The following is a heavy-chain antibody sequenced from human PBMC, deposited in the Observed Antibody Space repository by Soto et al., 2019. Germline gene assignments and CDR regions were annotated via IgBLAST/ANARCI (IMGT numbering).Heavy chain of an antibody. CDR3: AKYVGYFSSTSCYARPFDY. J-gene: IGHJ4*02. CDR2: ISGSGGST. CDR1: GFTFSSYA. V-gene: IGHV3-23*01. D-gene: IGHD2-2*01. Sequence: EVQLLESGGGLVQPGGSLRLSCAASGFTFSSYAMSWVRQAPGKGLEWVSAISGSGGSTYYADSVKGRFTISRDNSKNTLYLQMNSLRAEDTGVYYCAKYVGYFSSTSCYARPFDYWGQGTLVTVSS.